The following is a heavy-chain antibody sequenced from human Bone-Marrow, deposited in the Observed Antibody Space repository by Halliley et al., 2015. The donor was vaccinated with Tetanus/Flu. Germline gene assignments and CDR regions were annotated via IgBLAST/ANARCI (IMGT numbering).Heavy chain of an antibody. V-gene: IGHV4-4*02. CDR1: VGSTTSANW. D-gene: IGHD6-13*01. J-gene: IGHJ4*02. CDR3: ARHLATPGTRGFDY. CDR2: IFLGGRS. Sequence: TLSLTCAVSVGSTTSANWWSWVRQPPGRGLEWIGEIFLGGRSNYSPSLESRVTLSIDTSKNQFSLRLSSVTAADTAVYYCARHLATPGTRGFDYWGQGTLVTVSS.